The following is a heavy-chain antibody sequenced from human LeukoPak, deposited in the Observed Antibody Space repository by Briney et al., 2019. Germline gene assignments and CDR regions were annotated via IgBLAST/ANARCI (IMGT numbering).Heavy chain of an antibody. D-gene: IGHD6-13*01. V-gene: IGHV3-21*04. CDR2: ISSSSTYI. CDR1: GFTFCSYS. J-gene: IGHJ4*02. CDR3: ATSFGPVIAAAGTGAD. Sequence: GGSLRLSCAASGFTFCSYSLNWVRQAPGKGLEWVSCISSSSTYIYYADSVKGRFTISRDNAKNSLYLQMNSLRAEDTAVYYCATSFGPVIAAAGTGADWGQGTLVTVSS.